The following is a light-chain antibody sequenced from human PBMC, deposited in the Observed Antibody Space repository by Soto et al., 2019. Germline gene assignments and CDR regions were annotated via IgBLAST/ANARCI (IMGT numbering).Light chain of an antibody. Sequence: EIVLTQSPGTLSLSPGERATLSCRASQSISSSYLAWYQQKPGQAPRLLVYGASSRATGIPDRFSGSGSGTDFTLTISRLEPEYFALYYCQQYSSTFWTFGQGT. V-gene: IGKV3-20*01. CDR2: GAS. J-gene: IGKJ1*01. CDR3: QQYSSTFWT. CDR1: QSISSSY.